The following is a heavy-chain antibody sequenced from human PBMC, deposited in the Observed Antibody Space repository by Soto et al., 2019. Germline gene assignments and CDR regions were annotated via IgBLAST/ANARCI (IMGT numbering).Heavy chain of an antibody. CDR3: ARDRGSYALDY. CDR1: GYTFIIYG. J-gene: IGHJ4*02. V-gene: IGHV1-18*01. D-gene: IGHD1-26*01. Sequence: ATVKVSCKASGYTFIIYGISWVRQAPGQGLERMGWISAYNGNTNYAQKLQGRVTMTTDTSTSTAYMELRSLRSDDTAVYYCARDRGSYALDYWGQGTLVTVSS. CDR2: ISAYNGNT.